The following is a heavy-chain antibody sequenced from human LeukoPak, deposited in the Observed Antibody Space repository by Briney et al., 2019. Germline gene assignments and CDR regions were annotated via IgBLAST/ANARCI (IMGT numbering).Heavy chain of an antibody. CDR3: ARQEGYSYGYIGFDN. J-gene: IGHJ4*02. CDR1: GDSMTSYY. D-gene: IGHD5-18*01. V-gene: IGHV4-59*08. CDR2: VYYTGGT. Sequence: SETLSLTCSVSGDSMTSYYWSWIRQPPGKGLEWIGFVYYTGGTNYNPSLKSRVTILVDTSKNQFSLKLSSVTAADTAVYYCARQEGYSYGYIGFDNWGQGTLVTVSS.